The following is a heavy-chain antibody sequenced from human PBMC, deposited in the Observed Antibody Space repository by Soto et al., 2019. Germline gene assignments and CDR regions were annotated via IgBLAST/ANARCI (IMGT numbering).Heavy chain of an antibody. CDR3: ARGRRYYDSSGYYYAYGYFDY. D-gene: IGHD3-22*01. J-gene: IGHJ4*02. Sequence: ASVKVSCKASGYTFTSYYMHWVRQAPGQGLEWMGIINPSGGSTSYAQKFQGRVTMTRDTSTSTVYMELSSLRSEDTAVHYCARGRRYYDSSGYYYAYGYFDYWGQGTLVTVSS. V-gene: IGHV1-46*01. CDR1: GYTFTSYY. CDR2: INPSGGST.